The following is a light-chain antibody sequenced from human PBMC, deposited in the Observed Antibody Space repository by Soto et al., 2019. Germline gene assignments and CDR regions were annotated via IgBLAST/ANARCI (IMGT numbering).Light chain of an antibody. CDR1: QSVSSN. CDR2: GAS. Sequence: EIVLKQSPATLSVSPGERATLSCRASQSVSSNLACYQHKPGQAPRLLIYGASTRATGIPAMFSGSGSGTVFPRTISSLQSEDFAVYYCQQYNNWPQTFGQGTKVEI. J-gene: IGKJ1*01. V-gene: IGKV3-15*01. CDR3: QQYNNWPQT.